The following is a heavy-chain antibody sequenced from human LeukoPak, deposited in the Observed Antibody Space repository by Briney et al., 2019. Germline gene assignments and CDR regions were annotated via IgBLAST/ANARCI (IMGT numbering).Heavy chain of an antibody. D-gene: IGHD5-18*01. Sequence: GGSLRLSCAASGFTFSSYAMSWVRQAPGKGLEWVSAISGSGGSTYYADSVKGRFTISRDNSKNTLYLQMNSLRAEDTAVYYCAKGGALWIQQNWFDPWGQGTLVTVSS. V-gene: IGHV3-23*01. CDR3: AKGGALWIQQNWFDP. CDR1: GFTFSSYA. CDR2: ISGSGGST. J-gene: IGHJ5*02.